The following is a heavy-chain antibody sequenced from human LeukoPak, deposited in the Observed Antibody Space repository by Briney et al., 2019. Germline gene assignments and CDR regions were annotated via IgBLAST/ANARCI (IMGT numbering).Heavy chain of an antibody. CDR1: GFTFSSYA. CDR2: VSGSGGST. J-gene: IGHJ4*02. D-gene: IGHD1-26*01. V-gene: IGHV3-23*01. Sequence: PGGSLRLSCAASGFTFSSYAMSWVRQVPGKGLEWVSTVSGSGGSTYYADSVKGRFTISRDNAKNSLYLQMNSLRAEDTAVYYCARDQVGATAMGYWGQGTLVTVSS. CDR3: ARDQVGATAMGY.